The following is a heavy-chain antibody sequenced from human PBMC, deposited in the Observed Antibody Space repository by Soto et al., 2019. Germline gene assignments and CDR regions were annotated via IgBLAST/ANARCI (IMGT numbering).Heavy chain of an antibody. CDR2: TRNKANSYTT. J-gene: IGHJ4*02. Sequence: EVQLVESGGGLVQPGGSLRLSCAASGFAFNDHYMDWVRQAPGKGLEWVGRTRNKANSYTTEYAASVKARFNISRDDSKNSMYLQMNSLKTEDTAVYYCATSEAYYYLGWGQGTLVTVSS. CDR1: GFAFNDHY. CDR3: ATSEAYYYLG. D-gene: IGHD3-10*01. V-gene: IGHV3-72*01.